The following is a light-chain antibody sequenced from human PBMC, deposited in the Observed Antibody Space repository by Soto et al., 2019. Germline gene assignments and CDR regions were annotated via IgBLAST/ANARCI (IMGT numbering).Light chain of an antibody. CDR2: GAS. CDR3: QQYNIWPLT. V-gene: IGKV3-15*01. J-gene: IGKJ4*01. CDR1: QSVSTN. Sequence: EIVMAQTPSPLSVSPGERATLSCRASQSVSTNLAWYQQKPGQAPRLLIYGASTRATGVPARFSGSGSGAEFTLTISGLQPEDFAVYYCQQYNIWPLTFGGGTMVDVK.